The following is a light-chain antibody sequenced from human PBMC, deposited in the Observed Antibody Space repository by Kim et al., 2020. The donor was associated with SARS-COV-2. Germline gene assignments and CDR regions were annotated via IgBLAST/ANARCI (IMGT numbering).Light chain of an antibody. CDR3: HQYSSPPWT. Sequence: DIVMSQSPDSLAVSLGERATINCKSSETLLYTPSNMNYLAWYQLKPGQPPKLLIYWASTRESGVPDRFSGSGSGTDFTLTISSVQAEDVALYYCHQYSSPPWTFGQGTKVDIK. CDR1: ETLLYTPSNMNY. J-gene: IGKJ1*01. CDR2: WAS. V-gene: IGKV4-1*01.